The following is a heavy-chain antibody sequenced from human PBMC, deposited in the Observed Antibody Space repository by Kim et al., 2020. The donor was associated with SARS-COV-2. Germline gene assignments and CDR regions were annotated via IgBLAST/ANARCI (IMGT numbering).Heavy chain of an antibody. CDR2: IYYSGST. V-gene: IGHV4-39*01. Sequence: SETLSLTCTVSGGSISSSSYYWDWIRQPPGKGLEWIGSIYYSGSTYYNPSLKSRVTISVDTSKNQFSLKLSSVTAADTAVYYCARTSRSTSDYWGQGTLVTVSS. CDR3: ARTSRSTSDY. D-gene: IGHD2-2*01. J-gene: IGHJ4*02. CDR1: GGSISSSSYY.